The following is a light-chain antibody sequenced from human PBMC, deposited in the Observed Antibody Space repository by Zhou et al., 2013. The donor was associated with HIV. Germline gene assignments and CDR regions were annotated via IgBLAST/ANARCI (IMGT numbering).Light chain of an antibody. CDR2: ATS. CDR1: QSLSGH. J-gene: IGKJ1*01. Sequence: EVVMTQSPATLSVSPGERATLSCRASQSLSGHLAWYQQRPGQAPRLLIYATSSRATGIPDRFSGSGSGTDFALTISSLEPEDFAVYYCQYYGSSPRTFGQGTTVEI. V-gene: IGKV3-20*01. CDR3: QYYGSSPRT.